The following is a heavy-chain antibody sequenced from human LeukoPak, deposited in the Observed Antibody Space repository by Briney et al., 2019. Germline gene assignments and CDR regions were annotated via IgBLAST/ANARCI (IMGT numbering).Heavy chain of an antibody. D-gene: IGHD5-18*01. J-gene: IGHJ4*02. V-gene: IGHV4-59*08. CDR2: IFYSAGT. CDR1: GGSITSNY. Sequence: SETLSLTCAVSGGSITSNYWSWIRQPPGKGLEWIGYIFYSAGTSYNPSLKSRVTISVDTSKNQFSLKMTSVTAADTAVYYCARHAIQERGAVKVHTNLFESWGQGTLVTVSA. CDR3: ARHAIQERGAVKVHTNLFES.